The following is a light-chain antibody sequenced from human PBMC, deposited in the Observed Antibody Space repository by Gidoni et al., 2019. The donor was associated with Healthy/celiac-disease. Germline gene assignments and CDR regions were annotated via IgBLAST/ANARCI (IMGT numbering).Light chain of an antibody. Sequence: IVMTQSPATLSVSPGASATLSCSASQSVSSNVAWYQQKPGQAPRLLIYGAYTRAAGIPARCSGRASGTEFTLTISSLQSEDVAVYYCQQYNNWPLYTFGQGTKLEIK. CDR2: GAY. CDR1: QSVSSN. J-gene: IGKJ2*01. V-gene: IGKV3-15*01. CDR3: QQYNNWPLYT.